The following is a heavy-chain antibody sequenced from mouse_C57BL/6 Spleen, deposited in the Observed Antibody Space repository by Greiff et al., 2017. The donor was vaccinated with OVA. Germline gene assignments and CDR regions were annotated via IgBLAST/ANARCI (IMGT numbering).Heavy chain of an antibody. CDR2: INPNNGGT. D-gene: IGHD1-1*01. V-gene: IGHV1-26*01. CDR1: GYTFTDYY. Sequence: EVQLQQSGPELVKPGASVKISCKASGYTFTDYYMNWVKQSHGKSLEWIGDINPNNGGTSYNQKFKGKATLTVDKSPSTAYMELRSLTSEDSAVYYCARRITTVPFWYFDVWGTGTTVTVSS. CDR3: ARRITTVPFWYFDV. J-gene: IGHJ1*03.